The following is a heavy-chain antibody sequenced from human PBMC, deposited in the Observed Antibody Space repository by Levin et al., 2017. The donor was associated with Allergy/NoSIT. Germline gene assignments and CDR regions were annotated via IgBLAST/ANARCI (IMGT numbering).Heavy chain of an antibody. CDR2: IKQDGSEK. CDR3: ARDGGGVILEWLLPMYYYGMDG. V-gene: IGHV3-7*01. Sequence: GGSLRLSCAASGFTFSSYWMSWVRQAPGKGLEWVANIKQDGSEKYYVDSVKGRFTISRDNAKNSLYLQMNSLRAEDTAVYYCARDGGGVILEWLLPMYYYGMDGWGQGTTVTVSS. J-gene: IGHJ6*02. CDR1: GFTFSSYW. D-gene: IGHD3-3*01.